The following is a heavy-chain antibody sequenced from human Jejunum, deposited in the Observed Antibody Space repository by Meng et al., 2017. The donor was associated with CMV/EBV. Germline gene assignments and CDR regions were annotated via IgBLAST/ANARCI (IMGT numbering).Heavy chain of an antibody. CDR2: IYRSGPT. CDR1: GGAINSGDHY. Sequence: VSGGAINSGDHYGSGIRQPPGKGLEWIGYIYRSGPTYHNPSLKSRVAISVDTSKNQFSLNLNSVTAADTAVYFCARGSGGVTGFDYWGQGSLVTVSS. J-gene: IGHJ4*02. D-gene: IGHD3-16*01. V-gene: IGHV4-31*02. CDR3: ARGSGGVTGFDY.